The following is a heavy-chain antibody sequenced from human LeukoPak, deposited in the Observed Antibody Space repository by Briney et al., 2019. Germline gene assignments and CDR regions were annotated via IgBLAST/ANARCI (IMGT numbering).Heavy chain of an antibody. CDR3: ARDGYCSSTSCYTQYYYYYYYMDV. J-gene: IGHJ6*03. CDR1: GFIFSNYA. V-gene: IGHV3-23*01. D-gene: IGHD2-2*02. CDR2: ISGGGGRT. Sequence: GGSLRLSCAASGFIFSNYAMSWVRQAPGKGLEWVSCISGGGGRTYYADSVKGRFTISRDNSKNTLYLQMNSLRAEDTAVYYCARDGYCSSTSCYTQYYYYYYYMDVWGKGTTVTVSS.